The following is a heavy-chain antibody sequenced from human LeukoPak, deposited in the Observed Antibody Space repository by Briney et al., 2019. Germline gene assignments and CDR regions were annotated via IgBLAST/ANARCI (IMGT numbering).Heavy chain of an antibody. CDR1: GFTLSNYW. D-gene: IGHD6-6*01. CDR2: IKQDGSET. Sequence: PGGSLRLSCAASGFTLSNYWMHWVRQAPGKGLEWVANIKQDGSETHYVASVKGRFTISRDNAENSVYLHMSSVSVEDTAVYYCARAVGSNSSAWGQGTLVTVSS. V-gene: IGHV3-7*01. J-gene: IGHJ5*02. CDR3: ARAVGSNSSA.